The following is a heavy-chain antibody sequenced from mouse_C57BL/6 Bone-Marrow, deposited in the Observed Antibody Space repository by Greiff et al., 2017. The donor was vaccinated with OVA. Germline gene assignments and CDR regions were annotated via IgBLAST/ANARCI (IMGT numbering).Heavy chain of an antibody. CDR3: ARKRWVVGDY. Sequence: QVQPQQPGAELVKPGASVKLSCKASGYTFTSYWMHWVKQRPGQGLEWIGMIHPNSGSTNYNEKFKSKATLTVDKSSSTAYMQLSSLTSEDSAVYYCARKRWVVGDYWGQGTTLTVSS. CDR1: GYTFTSYW. J-gene: IGHJ2*01. D-gene: IGHD1-1*01. V-gene: IGHV1-64*01. CDR2: IHPNSGST.